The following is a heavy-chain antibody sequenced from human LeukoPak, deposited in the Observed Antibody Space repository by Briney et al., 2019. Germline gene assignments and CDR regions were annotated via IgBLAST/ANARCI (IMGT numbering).Heavy chain of an antibody. D-gene: IGHD3-10*01. V-gene: IGHV4-59*01. CDR1: GGSISSYY. J-gene: IGHJ4*02. Sequence: SETLSLTCTVSGGSISSYYWSWIRQPPGRGLEWIAYLFYSGSTDYNPSLESRVTISVDTSKNQFSLKLRSVTAADTAVYYCATVAVIRGVTYFDYWGQGTLVTVSS. CDR2: LFYSGST. CDR3: ATVAVIRGVTYFDY.